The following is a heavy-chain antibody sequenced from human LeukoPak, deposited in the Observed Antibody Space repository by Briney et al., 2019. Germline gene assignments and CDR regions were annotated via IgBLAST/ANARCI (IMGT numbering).Heavy chain of an antibody. V-gene: IGHV3-48*03. CDR3: ARDHTTNWFDY. CDR1: GFTFSSYN. Sequence: QPGGSLRLSCAASGFTFSSYNMNWVRQAAGEGLEWVSLISSVGSTEYYADSVKGRFTSSRDNARNSLYLQMNSLRAEDTAVYYCARDHTTNWFDYWGQGTLVTVSS. CDR2: ISSVGSTE. D-gene: IGHD1-1*01. J-gene: IGHJ4*02.